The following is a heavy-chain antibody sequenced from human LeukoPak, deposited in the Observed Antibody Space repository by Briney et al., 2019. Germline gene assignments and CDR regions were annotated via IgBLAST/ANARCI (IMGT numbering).Heavy chain of an antibody. CDR3: ARGRSITLLRGFAMCDGFDI. V-gene: IGHV3-21*01. Sequence: PGGPLRLSCAASGFTFSTYSMNWVRHAPGKGLEGVSFIDNSAKYIYYGESMKGRFTISRENAQHSLYLHMNGLRPEDTAVYYCARGRSITLLRGFAMCDGFDIWGQGTMVSVSS. J-gene: IGHJ3*02. D-gene: IGHD3-10*01. CDR2: IDNSAKYI. CDR1: GFTFSTYS.